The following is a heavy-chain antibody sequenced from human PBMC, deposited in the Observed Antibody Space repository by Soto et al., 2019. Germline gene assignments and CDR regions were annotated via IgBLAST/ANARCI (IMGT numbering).Heavy chain of an antibody. J-gene: IGHJ4*02. D-gene: IGHD2-21*02. CDR3: AKNDDSFDY. V-gene: IGHV3-30*18. CDR1: GFTFSAYG. Sequence: QVRLVQSGGGVVQPGTSLKLSCVASGFTFSAYGMHWVRQAAGKGPEWVAVIASDGTEKYYADSVKGRFTISRDNSRDTLSLEMNSLRPEDTALYYCAKNDDSFDYWGQGTLVNVSS. CDR2: IASDGTEK.